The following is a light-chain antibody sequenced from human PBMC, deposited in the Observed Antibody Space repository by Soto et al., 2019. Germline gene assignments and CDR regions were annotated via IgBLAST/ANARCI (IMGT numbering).Light chain of an antibody. Sequence: DIVMTQSPLSLPVTPGEPASISCRSSQSLLHSNGYNYLDWYLQKPGQSPQLLIYLGSNRASGVPDRFSGSGSGTDFTLNVSRVEAEDLGVYYCMQALQTPWTFGQGTKVEIK. J-gene: IGKJ1*01. CDR3: MQALQTPWT. CDR1: QSLLHSNGYNY. V-gene: IGKV2-28*01. CDR2: LGS.